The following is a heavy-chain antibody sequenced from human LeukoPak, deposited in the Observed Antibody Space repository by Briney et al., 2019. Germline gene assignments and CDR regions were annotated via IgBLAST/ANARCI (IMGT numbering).Heavy chain of an antibody. D-gene: IGHD2-2*01. CDR2: ISGNGGST. Sequence: GGSLRLSCAASGFTFNSYAMTWVRQAPGKGLEWVSSISGNGGSTYYTDSVKGRFTISRDNSMNTLYLQMNSLRAEDTAAYYCAKDLRVIVVTYYMDVWGKGTTVTVSS. CDR1: GFTFNSYA. J-gene: IGHJ6*03. CDR3: AKDLRVIVVTYYMDV. V-gene: IGHV3-23*01.